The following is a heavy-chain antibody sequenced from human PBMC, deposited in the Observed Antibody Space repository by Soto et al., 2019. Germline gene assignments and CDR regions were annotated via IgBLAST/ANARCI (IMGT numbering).Heavy chain of an antibody. J-gene: IGHJ5*02. CDR1: GYILGNYW. V-gene: IGHV5-51*01. D-gene: IGHD6-6*01. CDR2: IWPGDSDT. CDR3: ARHGSIGARQNFFDV. Sequence: GESLKISCKASGYILGNYWIGWVRQVPGKGLEWMGIIWPGDSDTRYSPSFEGHVTITVDKSINTAYLQWGSLKASDTATYYCARHGSIGARQNFFDVWGQGTLVTVSS.